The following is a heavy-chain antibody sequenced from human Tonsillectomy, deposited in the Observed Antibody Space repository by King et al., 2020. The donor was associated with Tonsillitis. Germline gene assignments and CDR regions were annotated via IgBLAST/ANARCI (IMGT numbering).Heavy chain of an antibody. CDR2: ICYFGST. CDR1: GGSVSSGSYY. Sequence: VQLQESGPGLVKPSETLSLTCTVSGGSVSSGSYYWSWIRQPPGKGLEWIGYICYFGSTNYNPSLKSRVTISVDTSKNQFSLKLTSVTAADTAVYYCARDQIRYTYYYYGMDVWGQGTTVTVSS. V-gene: IGHV4-61*01. CDR3: ARDQIRYTYYYYGMDV. J-gene: IGHJ6*02. D-gene: IGHD1-1*01.